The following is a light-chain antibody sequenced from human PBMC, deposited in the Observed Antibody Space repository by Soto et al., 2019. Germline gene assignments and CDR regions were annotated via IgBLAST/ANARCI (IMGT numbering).Light chain of an antibody. CDR1: HVVIANF. J-gene: IGKJ1*01. CDR3: QHYCIPSLT. V-gene: IGKV3-20*01. Sequence: EMVLTQSPGTLSLSPGERATLSCRASHVVIANFLAWYQQKPGQAPRLLIHGASTRATGIPDRFSGSGYGTDFYLTINRREHQDSAVYFCQHYCIPSLTFVQRTKVEIK. CDR2: GAS.